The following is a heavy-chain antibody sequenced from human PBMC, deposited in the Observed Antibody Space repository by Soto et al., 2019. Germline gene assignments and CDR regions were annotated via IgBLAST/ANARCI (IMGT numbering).Heavy chain of an antibody. D-gene: IGHD3-22*01. J-gene: IGHJ4*02. Sequence: SETLSLTCTVSGGSISSSSYYWGWIRQPPGKGLEWIGSIYYSGSTYYNPSLKSRVTISVDTSKNQFSLKLSSVTAADTAVYYCARLFLVGTPSDYYDSSGQTTNFDYWGQGTLVTVSS. CDR3: ARLFLVGTPSDYYDSSGQTTNFDY. CDR1: GGSISSSSYY. CDR2: IYYSGST. V-gene: IGHV4-39*01.